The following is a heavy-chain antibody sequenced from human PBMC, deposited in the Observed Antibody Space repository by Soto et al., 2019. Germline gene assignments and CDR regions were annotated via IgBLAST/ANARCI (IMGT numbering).Heavy chain of an antibody. V-gene: IGHV5-10-1*01. CDR2: IVPRDSYT. CDR3: ARRSAGEYNIFTGYYRVYGIYYYGMDV. J-gene: IGHJ6*02. Sequence: GESLKISFKGSGYRFTSYWISWVRQMPGKGLESRGRIVPRDSYTNYSPSFQGHVTISADKSIRTAYLQWSSLKASDTAMYYCARRSAGEYNIFTGYYRVYGIYYYGMDVWGQGTTVTVSS. D-gene: IGHD3-9*01. CDR1: GYRFTSYW.